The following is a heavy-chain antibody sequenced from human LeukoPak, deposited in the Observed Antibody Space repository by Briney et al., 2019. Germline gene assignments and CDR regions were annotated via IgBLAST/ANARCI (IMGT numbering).Heavy chain of an antibody. Sequence: GGSLRLSCAASGFTVSSNYMSWVRQAPGKGLEWVSLIYSGGSTYYADSVKGRFTISRDNSKNTLYLQMNRLRAEDTAVYYCARGLTIFGVVTHFDYWGQGTLVTVSS. CDR2: IYSGGST. CDR3: ARGLTIFGVVTHFDY. D-gene: IGHD3-3*01. J-gene: IGHJ4*02. V-gene: IGHV3-53*01. CDR1: GFTVSSNY.